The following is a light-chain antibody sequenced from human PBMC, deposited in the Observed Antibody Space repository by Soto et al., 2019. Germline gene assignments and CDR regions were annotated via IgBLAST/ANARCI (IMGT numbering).Light chain of an antibody. Sequence: EIVLTQSPGTLSLSPGERATLSCRASQSVSNNYLAWYQQKPGQAPRLLIYGASNRATGIPDRFSGSGSGTEFTLTISSLQSEDFAVYYCQQQSNWPRAFGQGTKVDIK. CDR1: QSVSNNY. V-gene: IGKV3-20*01. CDR3: QQQSNWPRA. J-gene: IGKJ1*01. CDR2: GAS.